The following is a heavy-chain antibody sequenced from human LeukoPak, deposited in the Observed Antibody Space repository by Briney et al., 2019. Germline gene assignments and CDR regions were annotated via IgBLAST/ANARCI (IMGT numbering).Heavy chain of an antibody. CDR3: AKAEGFSIKLFGVITPGFDY. D-gene: IGHD3-3*01. J-gene: IGHJ4*02. CDR1: GFTFSKYA. CDR2: ISGSGDRT. V-gene: IGHV3-23*01. Sequence: GGSLRLSCAASGFTFSKYAMSWVRQAPGKGLERVSGISGSGDRTYYAESVKGRFAVSRDNSKNMLYLQMNSLRGEDTAVYYCAKAEGFSIKLFGVITPGFDYWGQGTLVTVS.